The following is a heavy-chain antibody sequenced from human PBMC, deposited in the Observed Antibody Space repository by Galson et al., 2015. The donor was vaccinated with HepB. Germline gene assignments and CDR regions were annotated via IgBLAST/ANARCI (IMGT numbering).Heavy chain of an antibody. Sequence: SLRLSCAASGFTFSSYTMNWVRQAPGKGLEWLSYISTDSSTIYYADAVQGRFTISRDNAKNSLYLEMNSLRDEDTAGYYCARRMTCGSDCWRAFDIWGQGTMVIVS. D-gene: IGHD2-21*02. J-gene: IGHJ3*02. CDR2: ISTDSSTI. CDR1: GFTFSSYT. CDR3: ARRMTCGSDCWRAFDI. V-gene: IGHV3-48*02.